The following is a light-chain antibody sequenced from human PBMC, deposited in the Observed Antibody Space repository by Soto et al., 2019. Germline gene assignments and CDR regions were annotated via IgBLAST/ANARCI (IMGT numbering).Light chain of an antibody. Sequence: EIVLTQSPATLSLSPGERATLSCRASQSVGSYLAWYQQKPGQAPRVFIYDASNRATGIPPRFSGSGSGTDFTLTISSLEPEDFAVYYCQQRSNWPLTFGGGTKVEIQ. CDR2: DAS. V-gene: IGKV3-11*01. CDR1: QSVGSY. J-gene: IGKJ4*01. CDR3: QQRSNWPLT.